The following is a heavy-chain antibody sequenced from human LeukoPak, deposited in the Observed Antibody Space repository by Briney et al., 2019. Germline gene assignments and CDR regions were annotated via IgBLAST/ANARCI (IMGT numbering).Heavy chain of an antibody. CDR1: GFTFSNAW. J-gene: IGHJ4*02. V-gene: IGHV3-15*01. Sequence: GGSLRLSCAASGFTFSNAWMSWVRQAPGKGLEWVGRIKSKTDGGTTDYAAPVKGRFTISRDDSKNTLYLQMNSLRAEDTAVYYCAKDPAGYYGSGTEGDDYWGQGTLVTVSS. D-gene: IGHD3-10*01. CDR2: IKSKTDGGTT. CDR3: AKDPAGYYGSGTEGDDY.